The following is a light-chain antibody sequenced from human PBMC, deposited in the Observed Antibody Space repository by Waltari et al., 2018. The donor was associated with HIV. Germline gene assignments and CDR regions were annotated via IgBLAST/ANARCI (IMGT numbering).Light chain of an antibody. CDR2: QDR. V-gene: IGLV3-1*01. CDR1: KLGDKY. Sequence: SYDLTQPPSVSVSPGQTASIPCSGDKLGDKYASWYQQKAGQSPVLVIFQDRQRPSGTPDRFSGSNAGNTATLTISGTQAMDEADYYCQAWDSNTAHVLFGGGTKVTVL. CDR3: QAWDSNTAHVL. J-gene: IGLJ2*01.